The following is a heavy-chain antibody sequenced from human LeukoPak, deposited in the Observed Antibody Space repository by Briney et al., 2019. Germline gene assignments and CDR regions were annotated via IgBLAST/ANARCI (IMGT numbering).Heavy chain of an antibody. D-gene: IGHD2-15*01. J-gene: IGHJ4*02. Sequence: ASVKVSCKASGYTFTSYDINWVRQATGQGLEWMGWMNPNSGNTGYAQKFQGRVTITRNTSISTAYMELSSLRSEDTAVYYCARARRYCSGGSCPYYFDYWGQGTLVTVSS. CDR2: MNPNSGNT. CDR3: ARARRYCSGGSCPYYFDY. V-gene: IGHV1-8*03. CDR1: GYTFTSYD.